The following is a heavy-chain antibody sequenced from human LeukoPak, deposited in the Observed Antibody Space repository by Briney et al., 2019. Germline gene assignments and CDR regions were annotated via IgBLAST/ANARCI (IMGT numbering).Heavy chain of an antibody. CDR2: IDWNSVSA. D-gene: IGHD3-22*01. Sequence: GGSLRLSCVASGFTFDDYAMHWVRQAPGKGLEWVAGIDWNSVSAVYADSLKGRLTISRDSAKNSLFLQMNSLKTEDTAFYYCAKGARSSSGYTTDWGQGILVTVSS. V-gene: IGHV3-9*01. CDR3: AKGARSSSGYTTD. CDR1: GFTFDDYA. J-gene: IGHJ4*02.